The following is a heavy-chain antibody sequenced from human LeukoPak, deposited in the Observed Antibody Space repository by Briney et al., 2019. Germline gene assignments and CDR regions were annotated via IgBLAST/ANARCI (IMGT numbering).Heavy chain of an antibody. D-gene: IGHD4-11*01. CDR2: TNHSGST. Sequence: SETLSLTCAVYGGSFSGYYWSWIRQPPGKGLEWIGETNHSGSTNYNPSLKSRVTISVDTSKNQFSLKLSSVTAADTAVYYCARGRTTVTTLDYYYYMDVWGKGTTVTVSS. J-gene: IGHJ6*03. CDR1: GGSFSGYY. CDR3: ARGRTTVTTLDYYYYMDV. V-gene: IGHV4-34*01.